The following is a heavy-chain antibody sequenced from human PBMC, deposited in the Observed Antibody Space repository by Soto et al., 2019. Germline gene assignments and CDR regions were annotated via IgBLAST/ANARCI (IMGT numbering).Heavy chain of an antibody. V-gene: IGHV4-34*01. J-gene: IGHJ6*02. CDR2: INHSGST. D-gene: IGHD2-21*02. CDR1: GGSFSGYY. Sequence: SETLSLTCAVYGGSFSGYYWSWIRQPPGKGLEWIGEINHSGSTNYNPSLKSRVTISVDTSKNQFSLKLSSVTAADTAVYYCARVRHIVVVTASPGRSFGTDVWGQGTTVTVSS. CDR3: ARVRHIVVVTASPGRSFGTDV.